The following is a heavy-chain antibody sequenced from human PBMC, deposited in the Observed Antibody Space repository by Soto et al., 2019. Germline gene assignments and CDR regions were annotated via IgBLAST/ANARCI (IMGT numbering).Heavy chain of an antibody. CDR3: AKDPPSPWTANWVDP. V-gene: IGHV3-23*01. CDR2: ISSSGDSR. J-gene: IGHJ5*02. Sequence: EEQVSESGGGLVQSGGSLRLSCAASGFNFTTFAMSWIRQAPGKGLEWVSHISSSGDSRDYADSVRGRFTISRDNSKNVLFLQMNSLRADDTATYYCAKDPPSPWTANWVDPWGKGTLVTVSS. CDR1: GFNFTTFA. D-gene: IGHD5-12*01.